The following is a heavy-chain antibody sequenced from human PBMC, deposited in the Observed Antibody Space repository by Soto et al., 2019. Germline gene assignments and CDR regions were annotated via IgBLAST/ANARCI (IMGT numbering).Heavy chain of an antibody. D-gene: IGHD4-4*01. CDR2: FYYSGST. CDR3: ARDVISDDDYIISMDV. V-gene: IGHV4-30-4*01. Sequence: QVQLQESGPGLVKPSQTLSLTCTVSGGSISSRDYYWTWVRQSPGKGLEWIGYFYYSGSTFYNPSLKGRVSISVDTSKNQFSLKVRSVTAADTAVYYCARDVISDDDYIISMDVWGQGTTVTVS. J-gene: IGHJ6*02. CDR1: GGSISSRDYY.